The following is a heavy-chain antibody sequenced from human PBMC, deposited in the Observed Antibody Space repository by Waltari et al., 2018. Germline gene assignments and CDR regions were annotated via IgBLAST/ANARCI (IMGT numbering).Heavy chain of an antibody. Sequence: EAQLVQSGAEVKKPGESLKISCKDSGNRFTTNWIGWVRQMPGKGLEWMGVGYPGYCRTRYNPSYQGQVTISVDKSINTAYLQWSSLKAAETAIYYCATREYSSASSDPWGQGSLVTVSS. J-gene: IGHJ5*02. CDR1: GNRFTTNW. CDR2: GYPGYCRT. D-gene: IGHD2-21*01. CDR3: ATREYSSASSDP. V-gene: IGHV5-51*01.